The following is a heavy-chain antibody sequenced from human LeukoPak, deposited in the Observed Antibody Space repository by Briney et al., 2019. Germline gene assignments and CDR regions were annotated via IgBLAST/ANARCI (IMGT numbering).Heavy chain of an antibody. Sequence: SSETLSLTCAVYGGSFSGYYWSWIRQPPGKGLEWIGEINHSGSTNYNPSLKSRVTISVDTSKNQFSLKLSSVTAADTAVYYCARMERYYYYGMDVWGKGTTVTVPS. CDR2: INHSGST. V-gene: IGHV4-34*01. J-gene: IGHJ6*04. CDR3: ARMERYYYYGMDV. D-gene: IGHD3-3*01. CDR1: GGSFSGYY.